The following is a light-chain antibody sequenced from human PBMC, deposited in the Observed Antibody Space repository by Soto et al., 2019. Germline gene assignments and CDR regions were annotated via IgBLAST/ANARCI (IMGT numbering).Light chain of an antibody. CDR3: QPRSNWPPYT. CDR2: DAS. Sequence: EIVLTQSPATLSLSPGERATLSCRASQSVNSFVAWYQQKPGQAPRLLIYDASNRAPGIPARFSGSGSGTDFTLTISSLEPEDFAVYYCQPRSNWPPYTFGQGTKLEIK. CDR1: QSVNSF. V-gene: IGKV3-11*01. J-gene: IGKJ2*01.